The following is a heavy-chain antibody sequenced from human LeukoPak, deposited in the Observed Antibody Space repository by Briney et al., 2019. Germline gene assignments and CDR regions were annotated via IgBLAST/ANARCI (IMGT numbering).Heavy chain of an antibody. V-gene: IGHV3-23*01. CDR3: VTRGTSASTYLQH. D-gene: IGHD1-1*01. CDR2: ITSGGNT. J-gene: IGHJ4*02. Sequence: GGSLRLSCGASGFSFSSYVMSWVRQAPGTGLGWLSTITSGGNTYYADSVKGRFTISRDNSKNTLHLQLNSLRAEDTAVYYCVTRGTSASTYLQHWGQGTLVTVSS. CDR1: GFSFSSYV.